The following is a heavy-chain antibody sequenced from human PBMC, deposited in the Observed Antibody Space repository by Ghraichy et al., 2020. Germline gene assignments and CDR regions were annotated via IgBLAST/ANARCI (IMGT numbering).Heavy chain of an antibody. CDR1: GYTFTGYY. CDR3: ARVRVPAGYYYYYGMDV. Sequence: ASVKVSCKASGYTFTGYYMHWVRQAPGQGLEWMGWINPNSGGTNYAQKFQGRVTMTRDTSISTAYMELSRLRSDDTAVYYCARVRVPAGYYYYYGMDVWGQGTTVTVSS. CDR2: INPNSGGT. J-gene: IGHJ6*02. D-gene: IGHD1-1*01. V-gene: IGHV1-2*02.